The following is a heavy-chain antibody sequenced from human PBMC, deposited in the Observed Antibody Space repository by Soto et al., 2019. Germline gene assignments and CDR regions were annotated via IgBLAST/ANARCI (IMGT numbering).Heavy chain of an antibody. Sequence: QVQLQESGPGLVKPSETLSLTCTVSGGSVSSGSYYWSWIRQPPGKGLEWIGYIYYSGSTNYNPSLNSRVTISVDTSKNQFSLTLSSVTAADTAVYYCARAISYHYDSSGYRAFDIWGQGTMVTVSS. J-gene: IGHJ3*02. V-gene: IGHV4-61*01. CDR2: IYYSGST. CDR1: GGSVSSGSYY. D-gene: IGHD3-22*01. CDR3: ARAISYHYDSSGYRAFDI.